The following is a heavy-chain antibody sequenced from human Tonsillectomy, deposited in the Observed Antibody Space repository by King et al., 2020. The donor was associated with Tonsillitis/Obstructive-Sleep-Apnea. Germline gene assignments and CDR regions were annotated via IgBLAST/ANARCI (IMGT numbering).Heavy chain of an antibody. J-gene: IGHJ6*03. CDR1: GGSISSYY. CDR2: IYYSGST. D-gene: IGHD5-18*01. V-gene: IGHV4-59*01. Sequence: VQLQESGPGLVKPSETLSLTCTVSGGSISSYYWSWIRQPPGKGLEWIGYIYYSGSTNYNPSLKSRVTISVDTSKNQFSLKLSSVTAADTAVYYCARDRENLVNGYPRRAGYYYYYMDVWGKGTTVTVSS. CDR3: ARDRENLVNGYPRRAGYYYYYMDV.